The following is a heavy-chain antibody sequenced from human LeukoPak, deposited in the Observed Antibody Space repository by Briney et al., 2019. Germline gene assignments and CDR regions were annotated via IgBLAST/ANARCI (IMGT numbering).Heavy chain of an antibody. CDR2: IFYTGST. Sequence: SETLSLTCSVSGGSINSIGNKWAWIRQPPGEGLERLGSIFYTGSTYYNPSLKSRVTISVDTSKNQFSLKLSSVTAADTAVYYCAREGFDYWGQGTLVTVSS. J-gene: IGHJ4*02. V-gene: IGHV4-39*07. CDR1: GGSINSIGNK. CDR3: AREGFDY.